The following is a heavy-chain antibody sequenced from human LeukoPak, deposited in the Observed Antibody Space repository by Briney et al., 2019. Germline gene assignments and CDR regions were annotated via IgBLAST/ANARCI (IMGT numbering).Heavy chain of an antibody. D-gene: IGHD2-15*01. CDR3: ARLGYCSGGSCYYYYYVDV. V-gene: IGHV4-61*02. Sequence: SETLSLTCTVSGGSISSGSYYWSWIRQPAGKGLEWIGRIYTSGSTNYNPSLKSRVTISVDTSKNQFSLKLSSVTAADTAAYYSARLGYCSGGSCYYYYYVDVWGKGTTVTVSS. CDR1: GGSISSGSYY. J-gene: IGHJ6*03. CDR2: IYTSGST.